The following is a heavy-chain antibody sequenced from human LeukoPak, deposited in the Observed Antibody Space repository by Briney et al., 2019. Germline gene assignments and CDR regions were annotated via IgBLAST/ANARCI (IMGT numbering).Heavy chain of an antibody. Sequence: SETLSLTCTVSGGSISSGGYYWSWIRQHPGKGLEWIGYIYYSGSTYYNPSLKSRVTISVDTSKNQFSLKLSSVTAADTVVYYCARASYDFWSGYYTDYYGMDVWGQGTTVTVSS. CDR3: ARASYDFWSGYYTDYYGMDV. J-gene: IGHJ6*02. CDR1: GGSISSGGYY. CDR2: IYYSGST. D-gene: IGHD3-3*01. V-gene: IGHV4-31*03.